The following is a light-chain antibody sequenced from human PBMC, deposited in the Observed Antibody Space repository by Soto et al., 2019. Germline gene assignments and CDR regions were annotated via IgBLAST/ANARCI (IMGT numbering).Light chain of an antibody. Sequence: LTQPASVSGSPGQSITISCTGTSSDVGSYNLVSWYQQHPGKAPKLMIYEGSKRPSGVSNRFSGSKSGNTASLTISGLQAEDEADYYCCSYAGSSTYVFGTGTKSPS. CDR1: SSDVGSYNL. J-gene: IGLJ1*01. CDR2: EGS. CDR3: CSYAGSSTYV. V-gene: IGLV2-23*01.